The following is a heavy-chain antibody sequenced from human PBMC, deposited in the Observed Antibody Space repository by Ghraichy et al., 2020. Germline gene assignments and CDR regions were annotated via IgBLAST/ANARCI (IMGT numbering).Heavy chain of an antibody. CDR2: IKQDGSEK. CDR1: GFTFSSYW. D-gene: IGHD6-13*01. Sequence: GESLNISCAASGFTFSSYWMSWVRQAPGKGLEWVANIKQDGSEKYYVDSVKGRFTISRDNAKNSLYLQMNSLRAEDTAVYYCARDYNMVYSRSWYPPNYYGMDVWGQGTTVTVSS. J-gene: IGHJ6*02. CDR3: ARDYNMVYSRSWYPPNYYGMDV. V-gene: IGHV3-7*01.